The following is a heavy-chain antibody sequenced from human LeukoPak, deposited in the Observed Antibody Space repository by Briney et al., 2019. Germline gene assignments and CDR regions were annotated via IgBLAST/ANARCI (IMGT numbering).Heavy chain of an antibody. Sequence: GGSLRLSCAASGFTFSSYAMSWVRQAPGKGLEWVSAISGSGGSTYYADSVKGRFTISRDNSKNTLYLQMNSLGAEDTAVYYCVGYNCTRTTCYTGGFDYWGQGTLVTVSS. CDR3: VGYNCTRTTCYTGGFDY. J-gene: IGHJ4*02. CDR2: ISGSGGST. V-gene: IGHV3-23*01. CDR1: GFTFSSYA. D-gene: IGHD2-2*02.